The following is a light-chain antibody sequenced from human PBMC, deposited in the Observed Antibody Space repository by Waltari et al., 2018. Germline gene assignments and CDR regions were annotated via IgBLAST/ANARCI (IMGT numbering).Light chain of an antibody. Sequence: SSFTHPAPASAPPGQSILISLIRPCCDVGGQNHASSYQQPPGQGPHLMIYEVSNRPSGVSNRFPGSKSGNTASLTISGLQAEDEADYYCSSYTSSSTLVFGGGTKLTVL. CDR2: EVS. CDR3: SSYTSSSTLV. V-gene: IGLV2-14*01. J-gene: IGLJ2*01. CDR1: CCDVGGQNH.